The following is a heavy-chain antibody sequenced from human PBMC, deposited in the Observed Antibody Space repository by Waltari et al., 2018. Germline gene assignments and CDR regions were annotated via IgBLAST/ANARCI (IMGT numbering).Heavy chain of an antibody. Sequence: QVQLQESGPGLVKPSETLSLTCTVSGASISTSYWGWIRQPPGKGLEWIGYLYYDASTNYNPSLSGRVVISEDKSKNQFSLRRTSVTPADTAVYYCARLHSRSYYDCWSASLSLDVWGQGTTVTVSS. CDR3: ARLHSRSYYDCWSASLSLDV. J-gene: IGHJ6*02. CDR1: GASISTSY. CDR2: LYYDAST. V-gene: IGHV4-59*01. D-gene: IGHD3-3*01.